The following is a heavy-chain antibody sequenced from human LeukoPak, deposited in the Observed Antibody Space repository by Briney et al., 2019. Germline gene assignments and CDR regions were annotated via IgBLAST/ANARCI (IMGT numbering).Heavy chain of an antibody. J-gene: IGHJ4*02. CDR2: IKSKTDGGTT. V-gene: IGHV3-15*01. Sequence: GGSLRLSCAASGFTFSNAWMSWVRQAPGKGLEWVGRIKSKTDGGTTDYAAPVKGRFTISRDDSKNTLYLQMNSLKTEDTAVYYCTTSPYIVATISLIDYWGQGTLVTVSS. CDR1: GFTFSNAW. CDR3: TTSPYIVATISLIDY. D-gene: IGHD5-12*01.